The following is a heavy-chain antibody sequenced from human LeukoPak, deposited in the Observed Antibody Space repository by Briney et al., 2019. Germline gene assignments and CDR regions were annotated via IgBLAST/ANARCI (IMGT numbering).Heavy chain of an antibody. CDR3: AKDRSSSSWFDGSGI. D-gene: IGHD6-13*01. V-gene: IGHV3-33*06. J-gene: IGHJ3*02. CDR2: IWYDGSNK. CDR1: GFTFSSYG. Sequence: GGSLRLSCAASGFTFSSYGMHWVRQAPGKGLEWVAVIWYDGSNKFYADSVKGRFIISRDNSKNTLYLQMNSLRAEDTAVYYCAKDRSSSSWFDGSGIWGQGTMVTVSS.